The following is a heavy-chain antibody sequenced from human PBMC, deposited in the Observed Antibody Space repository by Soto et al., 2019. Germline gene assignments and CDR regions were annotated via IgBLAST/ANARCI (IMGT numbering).Heavy chain of an antibody. J-gene: IGHJ3*02. CDR1: GFTFSTYA. CDR2: ISSSGGNT. D-gene: IGHD2-15*01. V-gene: IGHV3-23*01. CDR3: AKRPTSTGCGAPFDI. Sequence: EVQLLESGGDLVQPGGSLRLSCAASGFTFSTYAMSWVRQAPGKGLEWVSTISSSGGNTYYTDSVKGRFTISRDNSKNTMYMQMNSLRAEDTAIYYCAKRPTSTGCGAPFDIWGQGTMVTVSS.